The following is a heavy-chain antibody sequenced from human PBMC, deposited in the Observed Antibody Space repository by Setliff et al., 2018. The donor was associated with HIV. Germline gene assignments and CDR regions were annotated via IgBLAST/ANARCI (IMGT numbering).Heavy chain of an antibody. V-gene: IGHV4-34*01. Sequence: SETLSLTCAVYGGSLSGDYWSWIRQPPGKGLEWIGETHHSGSTNYNPSLKSRVTISVDTSKNQFSLELSSVTAADTAVYYCAQLGMVDDFDYWGQGTLVTVSS. J-gene: IGHJ4*02. D-gene: IGHD1-1*01. CDR1: GGSLSGDY. CDR2: THHSGST. CDR3: AQLGMVDDFDY.